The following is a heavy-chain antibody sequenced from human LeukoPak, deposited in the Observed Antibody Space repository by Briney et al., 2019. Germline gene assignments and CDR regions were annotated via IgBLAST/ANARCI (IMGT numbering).Heavy chain of an antibody. Sequence: HPGGSLRLSCAASGFTFSSYEMNWVRQAPGKGLEWVSYISSSGSTIYYADSVKGRFTISRDNAKNSLYLQMNSLRVEDTALYYCARDGYDILTGGDYWGQGTLVTVSS. CDR2: ISSSGSTI. CDR1: GFTFSSYE. D-gene: IGHD3-9*01. CDR3: ARDGYDILTGGDY. J-gene: IGHJ4*02. V-gene: IGHV3-48*03.